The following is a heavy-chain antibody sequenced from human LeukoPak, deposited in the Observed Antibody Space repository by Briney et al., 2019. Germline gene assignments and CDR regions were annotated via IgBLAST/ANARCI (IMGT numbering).Heavy chain of an antibody. D-gene: IGHD3-10*01. CDR3: ARSGVFRGLDP. V-gene: IGHV4-59*01. Sequence: SETLSLTCTASGGSISSYYWNWIRQPPGKGLEWIGDIYYSGSTNYNPSLKSRVTISVYTSKNQFSLKLSSVTAADTAVYYSARSGVFRGLDPWGQGTLVTVSS. CDR1: GGSISSYY. CDR2: IYYSGST. J-gene: IGHJ5*02.